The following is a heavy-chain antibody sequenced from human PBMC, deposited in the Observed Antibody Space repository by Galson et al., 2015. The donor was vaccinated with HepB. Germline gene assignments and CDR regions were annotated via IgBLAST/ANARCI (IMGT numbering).Heavy chain of an antibody. Sequence: SLRLSCAASGFTFSSYAMSWVRQAPGKGLEWVSAISGSGGSTYYADSVKGRFTISRDNSKNALYLQMNSLRAEDTAVYYCAKDRGYAFGGVMVLDPPTFDIWGQGTMVTVSS. D-gene: IGHD3-16*01. CDR2: ISGSGGST. CDR3: AKDRGYAFGGVMVLDPPTFDI. V-gene: IGHV3-23*01. CDR1: GFTFSSYA. J-gene: IGHJ3*02.